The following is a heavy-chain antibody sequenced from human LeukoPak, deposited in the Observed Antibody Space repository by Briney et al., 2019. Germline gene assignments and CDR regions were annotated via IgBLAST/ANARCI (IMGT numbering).Heavy chain of an antibody. CDR3: AELGITMIGGV. D-gene: IGHD3-10*02. CDR1: GFTLSSSE. J-gene: IGHJ6*04. CDR2: ISSDNSV. V-gene: IGHV3-48*03. Sequence: PGGSLRLSCAASGFTLSSSEMDWVRQAPGKGLEWVSYISSDNSVLYADSVKGRFTISSDKATNSVYLQMNSLRAEDTAVYYCAELGITMIGGVWGKGTTVTISS.